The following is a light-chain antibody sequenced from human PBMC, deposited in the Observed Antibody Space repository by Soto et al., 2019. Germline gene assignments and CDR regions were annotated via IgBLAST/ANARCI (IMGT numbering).Light chain of an antibody. J-gene: IGKJ1*01. CDR3: QQYQNLWT. Sequence: EIVMTQSPATLSVSPGERATLSCRASQSVANDLAWYQHKPGQAPRLLTHGASTRATGIPARFSGSGSGTEFTLTINSLQSEDFAVYYCQQYQNLWTFGQGTNVDIK. CDR1: QSVAND. CDR2: GAS. V-gene: IGKV3-15*01.